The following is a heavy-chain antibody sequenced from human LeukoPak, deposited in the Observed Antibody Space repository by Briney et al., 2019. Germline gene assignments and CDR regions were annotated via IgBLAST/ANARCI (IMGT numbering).Heavy chain of an antibody. CDR1: GFTFDDYG. CDR2: INWNGGST. D-gene: IGHD5-12*01. J-gene: IGHJ4*02. Sequence: PGGSLRLSCAASGFTFDDYGMSWVRQAPGKGLEWVSGINWNGGSTGYADSVKGRFTISRDNSKNTLYLQMNSLRAEDTAVYYCAKDRPTWPIDYWGQGTLVTVSS. CDR3: AKDRPTWPIDY. V-gene: IGHV3-20*04.